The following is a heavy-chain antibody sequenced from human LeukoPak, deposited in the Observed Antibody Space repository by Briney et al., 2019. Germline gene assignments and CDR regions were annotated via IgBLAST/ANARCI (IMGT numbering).Heavy chain of an antibody. J-gene: IGHJ4*02. Sequence: GGSLRLSCAASGFTFSSYDMNWVRQATGKGLEWVSAIGTAGDTYYADSVKGRSTISRENAKNSLFLQVNSLRVGDTAVYYCTRAVGATNLGFDYWGQGTLVTVSS. CDR1: GFTFSSYD. D-gene: IGHD1-26*01. CDR2: IGTAGDT. CDR3: TRAVGATNLGFDY. V-gene: IGHV3-13*01.